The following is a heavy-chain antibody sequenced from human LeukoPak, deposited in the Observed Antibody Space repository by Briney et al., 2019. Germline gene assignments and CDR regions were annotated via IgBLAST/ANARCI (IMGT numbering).Heavy chain of an antibody. J-gene: IGHJ3*01. Sequence: ASVKVSCKASGYTFISYHMHWVRQAPGQGLEWMGMIKPSGGDTSYAQMFQGRVTVTRDMSTSTVYMELSSLRSEDTAVYYCARDYYDSSGRAKNVLDFWGQGTMVTVSS. CDR1: GYTFISYH. D-gene: IGHD3-22*01. CDR2: IKPSGGDT. V-gene: IGHV1-46*01. CDR3: ARDYYDSSGRAKNVLDF.